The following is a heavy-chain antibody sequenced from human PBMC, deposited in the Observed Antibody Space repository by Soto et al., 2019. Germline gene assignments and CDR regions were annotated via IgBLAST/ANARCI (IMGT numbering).Heavy chain of an antibody. J-gene: IGHJ1*01. CDR2: IYYSGST. D-gene: IGHD4-4*01. CDR3: ARDTGTGYFQH. CDR1: GGSISSYY. V-gene: IGHV4-59*01. Sequence: SETLSLTCTASGGSISSYYWSWIRQPPGKGLEWIGYIYYSGSTNYNPSLKSRVTISVDTSKNQFSLKLSSVTAADTAVYYCARDTGTGYFQHWGQGTLVTVSS.